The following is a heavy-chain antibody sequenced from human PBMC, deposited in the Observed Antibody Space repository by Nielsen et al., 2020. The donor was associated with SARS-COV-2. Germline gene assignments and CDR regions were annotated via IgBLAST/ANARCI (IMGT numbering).Heavy chain of an antibody. CDR1: GFTCSDYY. Sequence: GESLKISCAASGFTCSDYYMSWIRQAPGKGLEWVSYISSSSSYTNYADSVKGRFTISRDNAKNSLYLQMNSLRAENTAVYYCARRYGGPQSMDYWGQGTLVTVSS. J-gene: IGHJ4*02. CDR2: ISSSSSYT. V-gene: IGHV3-11*03. D-gene: IGHD4-23*01. CDR3: ARRYGGPQSMDY.